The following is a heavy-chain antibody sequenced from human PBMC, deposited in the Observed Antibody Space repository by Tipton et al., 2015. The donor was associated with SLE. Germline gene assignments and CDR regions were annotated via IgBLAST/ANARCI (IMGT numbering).Heavy chain of an antibody. CDR3: ARGRGITMIQGLGY. V-gene: IGHV1-18*01. CDR2: ISAYNGNT. D-gene: IGHD3-10*01. CDR1: GYIFTSYG. Sequence: QSGPEVKKTGASVKVSCKTSGYIFTSYGISWVRQAPGQGLEWMGWISAYNGNTNYAQKFQGRLTMTTDTSTSTAYMELRSLRSDDTAVYYCARGRGITMIQGLGYWGQGTLVTVSS. J-gene: IGHJ4*02.